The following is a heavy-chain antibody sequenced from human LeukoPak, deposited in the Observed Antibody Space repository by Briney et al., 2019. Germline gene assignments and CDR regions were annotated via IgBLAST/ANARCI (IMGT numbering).Heavy chain of an antibody. V-gene: IGHV3-74*03. CDR3: ASLFLCYGCSSSSDSFDI. D-gene: IGHD6-6*01. CDR2: INSDGSRT. CDR1: GFTFSSYW. Sequence: GGSLRLSGAASGFTFSSYWMHWVRHAPGKGLVWVSRINSDGSRTTYADSVKGRFTISRDNAKNTLYLLMNSLRAEDTAVYYCASLFLCYGCSSSSDSFDIWGQGTMVTVSS. J-gene: IGHJ3*02.